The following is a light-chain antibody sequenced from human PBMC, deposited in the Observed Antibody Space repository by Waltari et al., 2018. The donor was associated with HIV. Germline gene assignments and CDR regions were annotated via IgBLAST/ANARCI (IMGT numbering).Light chain of an antibody. CDR1: RSNVGNNY. V-gene: IGLV1-47*01. J-gene: IGLJ3*02. Sequence: QSVLAQPPSASGTPGQTATISCSGTRSNVGNNYVYWFQHLPGTAPKLLIYRNTQRPSGVPDRFFGSKSGTSASLAISGLRSEDEADYYCSAWDDSLYSRVFGGGTKLTVL. CDR2: RNT. CDR3: SAWDDSLYSRV.